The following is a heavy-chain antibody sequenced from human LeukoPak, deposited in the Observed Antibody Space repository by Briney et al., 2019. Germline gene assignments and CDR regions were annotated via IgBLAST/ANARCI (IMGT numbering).Heavy chain of an antibody. CDR3: ARRGSYYYYYYMDV. Sequence: SETLSLTCTVSGYSISSGYYWGWIRQPPGKELEWIGSIYHSGSTYYNPSLKSRVTISVDTSKNQFSLKLSSVTAADTAVYYCARRGSYYYYYYMDVWGKGTTVTVSS. J-gene: IGHJ6*03. D-gene: IGHD1-26*01. CDR1: GYSISSGYY. CDR2: IYHSGST. V-gene: IGHV4-38-2*02.